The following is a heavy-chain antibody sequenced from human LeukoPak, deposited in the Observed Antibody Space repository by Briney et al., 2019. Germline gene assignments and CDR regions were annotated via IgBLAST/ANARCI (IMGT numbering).Heavy chain of an antibody. CDR2: IYSGDIT. V-gene: IGHV3-53*01. D-gene: IGHD5-12*01. CDR1: GFTVSTNY. Sequence: GGSLRLSCAASGFTVSTNYMSWVRQAPGKGLEWVSAIYSGDITYYADSVKGRFTISRDNSKNTLYLQMNSLRAEDTAVYYCARESRRGYSGYDRAYYYGMDVWGQGTTVTVSS. CDR3: ARESRRGYSGYDRAYYYGMDV. J-gene: IGHJ6*02.